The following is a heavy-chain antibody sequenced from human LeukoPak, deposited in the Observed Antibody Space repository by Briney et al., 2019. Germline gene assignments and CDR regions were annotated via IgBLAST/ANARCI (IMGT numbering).Heavy chain of an antibody. CDR1: GGSISSYY. D-gene: IGHD5-18*01. CDR2: IYYSGST. CDR3: ARASVRGYSYGYYYYYMDV. J-gene: IGHJ6*03. Sequence: SETLSLTCTVSGGSISSYYWSWIRQPPGKGLEWIGYIYYSGSTNYNPSLKSRVTISVDTSKNQFSLKLSSVTAADTAVYYCARASVRGYSYGYYYYYMDVWGKGTTVTVSS. V-gene: IGHV4-59*01.